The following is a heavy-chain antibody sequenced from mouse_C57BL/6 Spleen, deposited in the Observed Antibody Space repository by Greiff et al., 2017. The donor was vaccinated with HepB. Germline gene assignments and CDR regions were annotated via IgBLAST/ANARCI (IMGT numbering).Heavy chain of an antibody. J-gene: IGHJ2*01. Sequence: VQRVESGAELARPGASVKMSCKASGYTFTSYTMHWVKQRPGQGLEWIGYINPSSGYTKYNQKFKDKATLTADKSSSTAYMQLSSLTAEDSAVYYCASPLTGELGYFDYWGQGTTLTVSS. CDR1: GYTFTSYT. CDR3: ASPLTGELGYFDY. D-gene: IGHD4-1*01. V-gene: IGHV1-4*01. CDR2: INPSSGYT.